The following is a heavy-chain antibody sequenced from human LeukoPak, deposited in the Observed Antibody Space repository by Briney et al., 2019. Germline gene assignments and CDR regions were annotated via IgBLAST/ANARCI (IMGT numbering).Heavy chain of an antibody. D-gene: IGHD2-2*02. CDR2: ISNSGGST. V-gene: IGHV3-23*01. CDR3: ARARYCTTTRFYIDY. CDR1: GFTLSSCA. J-gene: IGHJ4*02. Sequence: GGSLRLSCAASGFTLSSCAMTWVRQAPGKGLEWVSGISNSGGSTYYADSVKGRFTISRDNSKNTVYLQMNSLRPDHTAVYSCARARYCTTTRFYIDYWGQGTLVTVSS.